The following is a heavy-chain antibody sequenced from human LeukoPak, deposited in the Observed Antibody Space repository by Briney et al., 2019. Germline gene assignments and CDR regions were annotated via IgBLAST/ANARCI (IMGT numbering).Heavy chain of an antibody. CDR3: AKDVVVVPAATRGGTHFDY. D-gene: IGHD2-2*01. CDR1: GFILRSYA. Sequence: GGSLTLSCLASGFILRSYAMGWVRPPPGRGREWVSAISGSGGSTYYADSVTGRLTISRDNYKNTLYLQMNRVRAEDTGVYYCAKDVVVVPAATRGGTHFDYWGQGTLVTVSS. V-gene: IGHV3-23*01. J-gene: IGHJ4*02. CDR2: ISGSGGST.